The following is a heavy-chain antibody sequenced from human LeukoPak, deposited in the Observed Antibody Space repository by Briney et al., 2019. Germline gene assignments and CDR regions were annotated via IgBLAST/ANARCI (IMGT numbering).Heavy chain of an antibody. Sequence: GGSLRLSCAASGFTFSGYAMSWFRQAPGKGLAWVSTISGGSGSTYCADSVKGRFTISRDNSKNTLYLQMNSLRDEDTAVYYCAKHRFESGGYHSTDWGQGTLVTVSS. CDR2: ISGGSGST. V-gene: IGHV3-23*01. CDR1: GFTFSGYA. D-gene: IGHD3-22*01. CDR3: AKHRFESGGYHSTD. J-gene: IGHJ4*02.